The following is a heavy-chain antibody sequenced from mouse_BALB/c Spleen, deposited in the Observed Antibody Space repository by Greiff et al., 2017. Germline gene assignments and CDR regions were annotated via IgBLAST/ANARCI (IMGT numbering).Heavy chain of an antibody. CDR2: ISNGGGST. D-gene: IGHD2-4*01. Sequence: EVMLVESGGGLVQPGGSLKLSCAASGFTFSSYTMSWVRQTPEKRLEWVAYISNGGGSTYYPDTVKGRFTISRDNAKNTLYLQMSSLKSEDTAMYYCARDYDGAWFAYWGQGTLVTVSA. CDR1: GFTFSSYT. CDR3: ARDYDGAWFAY. V-gene: IGHV5-12-2*01. J-gene: IGHJ3*01.